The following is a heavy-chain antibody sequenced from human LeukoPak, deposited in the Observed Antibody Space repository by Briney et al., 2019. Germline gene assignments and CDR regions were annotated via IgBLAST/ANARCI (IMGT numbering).Heavy chain of an antibody. CDR3: ASHLAYCGGDCYPSDY. CDR1: GYTFTGYY. V-gene: IGHV1-2*02. CDR2: INPNSGGT. Sequence: GASVKVSCKASGYTFTGYYMHWVRQAPGQGLEWMGWINPNSGGTNYAQKFQGRVTMTRDTSISTAYMELSRLRSDDTAVYYCASHLAYCGGDCYPSDYWGQGTLVTVSS. J-gene: IGHJ4*02. D-gene: IGHD2-21*01.